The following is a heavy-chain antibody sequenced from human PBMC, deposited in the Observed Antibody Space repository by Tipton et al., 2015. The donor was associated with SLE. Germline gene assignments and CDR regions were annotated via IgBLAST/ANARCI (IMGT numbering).Heavy chain of an antibody. V-gene: IGHV1-18*01. CDR2: ISAFNGNT. CDR3: ARDGGSLDY. Sequence: QSGAEVKKPGASVKVSCKTSGYIFTSYGISWVRQAPGQGLEWLGWISAFNGNTDYAQQLLGRVTMTTDTSTTTAYMELRSLTSDDTAVYYCARDGGSLDYWGQGTLVTVSS. J-gene: IGHJ4*02. CDR1: GYIFTSYG. D-gene: IGHD3-16*01.